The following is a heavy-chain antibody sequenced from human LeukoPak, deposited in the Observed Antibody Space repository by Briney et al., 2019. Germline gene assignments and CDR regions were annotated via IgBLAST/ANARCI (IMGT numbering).Heavy chain of an antibody. CDR3: ARVQYYYDSSGYMDAFDI. CDR1: GFTFSSYE. Sequence: GSLRLSCAASGFTFSSYEMNWVRQAPGKGLEWVSYISSFGSTIYYADSVKGRFTISRDNAKNSLYLQMNSLRAEDTAVYYCARVQYYYDSSGYMDAFDIWGQGTMVTVSS. J-gene: IGHJ3*02. D-gene: IGHD3-22*01. CDR2: ISSFGSTI. V-gene: IGHV3-48*03.